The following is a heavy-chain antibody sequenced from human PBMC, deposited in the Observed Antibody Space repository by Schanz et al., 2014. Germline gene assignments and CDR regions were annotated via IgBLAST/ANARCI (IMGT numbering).Heavy chain of an antibody. CDR1: GGSISRGFYS. Sequence: QLQLQESGSGLVKPSQTLSLTCAVSGGSISRGFYSWNWIRQPPGRGLEWIGCIYYSGSTYYNPSLKTRVPIPMAGPQTRFSLTPTPWTAADTAVYYCAREDRYYHGLDVWGQGTTVTVS. CDR3: AREDRYYHGLDV. V-gene: IGHV4-30-2*01. J-gene: IGHJ6*02. CDR2: IYYSGST.